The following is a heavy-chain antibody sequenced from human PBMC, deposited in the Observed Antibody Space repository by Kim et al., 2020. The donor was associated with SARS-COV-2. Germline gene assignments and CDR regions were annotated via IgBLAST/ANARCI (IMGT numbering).Heavy chain of an antibody. V-gene: IGHV1-18*01. J-gene: IGHJ3*02. CDR3: ARAHLWDYDRWTAGIWRIAAAGTSYDAFDI. Sequence: ASVKVSCKASGYTFTSDGISWVRQAPGQGLEWMGWISAYNGNTNYAQKLQGRVTMTTDTSTNTAYMELGSLRSDDTAVYYCARAHLWDYDRWTAGIWRIAAAGTSYDAFDIWGQGTMVTVSS. CDR1: GYTFTSDG. D-gene: IGHD6-13*01. CDR2: ISAYNGNT.